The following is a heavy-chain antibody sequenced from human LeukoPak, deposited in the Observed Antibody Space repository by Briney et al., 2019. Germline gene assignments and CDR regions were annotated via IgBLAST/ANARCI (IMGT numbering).Heavy chain of an antibody. CDR3: ARRLIVRGVKFSIDY. V-gene: IGHV4-61*02. Sequence: PSETLSLTCTVSGGSISSGSYYWSWIRQPAGKGLEWIGRIYTSGSTNYNPSLKSRVTLSVDTSKNQFSLKLSSVTAADTAVYYCARRLIVRGVKFSIDYWGQGTLVTVSS. CDR1: GGSISSGSYY. CDR2: IYTSGST. D-gene: IGHD3-10*01. J-gene: IGHJ4*02.